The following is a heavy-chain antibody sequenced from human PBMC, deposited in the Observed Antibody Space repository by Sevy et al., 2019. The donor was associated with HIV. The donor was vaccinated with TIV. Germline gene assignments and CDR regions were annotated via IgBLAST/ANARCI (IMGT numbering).Heavy chain of an antibody. J-gene: IGHJ3*02. CDR2: IYTSGST. V-gene: IGHV4-4*07. CDR1: GGSISSYY. CDR3: ARGGSYFDDGFDI. Sequence: SETLSLTCTVSGGSISSYYCTWIRQPAGKGLEWIGRIYTSGSTNYNPSLKSRVTMSVDTSQKQFSLNLSSVTAADTAVYYCARGGSYFDDGFDIWGQGTMVTVSS. D-gene: IGHD3-10*01.